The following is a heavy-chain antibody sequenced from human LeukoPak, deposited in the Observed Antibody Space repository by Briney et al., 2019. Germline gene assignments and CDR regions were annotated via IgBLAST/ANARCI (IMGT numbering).Heavy chain of an antibody. D-gene: IGHD5-12*01. V-gene: IGHV3-48*03. J-gene: IGHJ4*02. Sequence: GGSPRLSCAASGFTFRTYEMNWVRQAPGMGLEWVSYISSSGSTKYYADSVKGRFTISRDNAKNSLFLQMNSLRDEDTAVYYCARDWDSGYDTYYFDYWGQGTLVTVSS. CDR2: ISSSGSTK. CDR1: GFTFRTYE. CDR3: ARDWDSGYDTYYFDY.